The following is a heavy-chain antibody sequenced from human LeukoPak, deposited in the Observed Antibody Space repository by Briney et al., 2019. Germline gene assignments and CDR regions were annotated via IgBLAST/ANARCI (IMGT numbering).Heavy chain of an antibody. CDR1: GFTFSDYA. J-gene: IGHJ4*02. Sequence: GGSLRLSCSASGFTFSDYAMYWVRQAPGEGLEYVSAISSNGYSTYYGDSVKGRFTISRDNSKNTLYLQMSSLRADDTAVYYCVGFRATAGLYWGQGTLVTVSS. D-gene: IGHD6-13*01. V-gene: IGHV3-64D*09. CDR2: ISSNGYST. CDR3: VGFRATAGLY.